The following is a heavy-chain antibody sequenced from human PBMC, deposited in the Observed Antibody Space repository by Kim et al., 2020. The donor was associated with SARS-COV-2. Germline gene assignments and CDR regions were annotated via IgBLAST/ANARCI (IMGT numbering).Heavy chain of an antibody. CDR3: ARGIGAGRMVRGVITYFDY. CDR2: ISSSSSYI. J-gene: IGHJ4*02. CDR1: GFTFSSYS. Sequence: GGSLRLSCAASGFTFSSYSMNWVRQAPGKGLEWVSSISSSSSYIYYADSVKGRFTISRDNAKNSLYLQMNSLRAEDTAVYYCARGIGAGRMVRGVITYFDYWGQGTLVTVSS. D-gene: IGHD3-10*01. V-gene: IGHV3-21*01.